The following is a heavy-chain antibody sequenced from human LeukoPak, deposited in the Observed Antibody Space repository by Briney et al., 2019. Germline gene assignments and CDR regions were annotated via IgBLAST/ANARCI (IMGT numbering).Heavy chain of an antibody. CDR3: ARAGYYDSSGFGAYYYYGMDV. CDR1: GYTFTSYG. Sequence: ASVKVSCKASGYTFTSYGISWVRQAPGQGLEWMGWISAYNGNTNYAQKPQGRVTMTTDTSTSTAYMELRSLRSDDTAVYYCARAGYYDSSGFGAYYYYGMDVWGQGTTVTVSS. J-gene: IGHJ6*02. D-gene: IGHD3-22*01. CDR2: ISAYNGNT. V-gene: IGHV1-18*01.